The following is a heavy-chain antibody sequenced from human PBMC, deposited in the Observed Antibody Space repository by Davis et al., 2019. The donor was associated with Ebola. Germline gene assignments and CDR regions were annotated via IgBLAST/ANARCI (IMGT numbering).Heavy chain of an antibody. D-gene: IGHD3-22*01. CDR3: ATRGYYYDSSGYFEGYYYYYGMDV. CDR1: GYTFTSYG. CDR2: ISAYSGNT. Sequence: ASVKVSCKASGYTFTSYGITWVRQAPGQGLGWMGWISAYSGNTNYAQNLQGRVTMTTDTSTSTAYMELRSLRSEDTAVYYCATRGYYYDSSGYFEGYYYYYGMDVWGQGTTVTVSS. J-gene: IGHJ6*02. V-gene: IGHV1-18*01.